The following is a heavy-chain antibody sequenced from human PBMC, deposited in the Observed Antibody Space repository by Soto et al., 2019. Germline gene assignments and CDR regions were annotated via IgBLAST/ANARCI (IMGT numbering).Heavy chain of an antibody. CDR2: INAGNGNT. J-gene: IGHJ6*01. V-gene: IGHV1-3*05. CDR3: ARDSLRFLEWLLSPLGYYYYGMDV. D-gene: IGHD3-3*01. CDR1: GYTFTSYA. Sequence: QVQLVQSGAEEKKPGASVKVSCKASGYTFTSYAMHWVRQAPGQRLEWMGWINAGNGNTKYSQKFQGRVTITRDTSASTAYMELSSLRSEDTAVYYCARDSLRFLEWLLSPLGYYYYGMDVW.